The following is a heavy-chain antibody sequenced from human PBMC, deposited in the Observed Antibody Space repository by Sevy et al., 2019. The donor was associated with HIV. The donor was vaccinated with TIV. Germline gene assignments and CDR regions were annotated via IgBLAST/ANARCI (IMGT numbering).Heavy chain of an antibody. Sequence: GGSLRLSCAASGFTFSSYNMNWVRQAPGKGLEWVSYISSNIKTIYYADSVMGRFTISRDNAKNSLYVQMNSLRDEDTAIYYCARSPIYNFMELWGEGTTVTVSS. CDR3: ARSPIYNFMEL. D-gene: IGHD3-10*01. V-gene: IGHV3-48*02. J-gene: IGHJ6*03. CDR1: GFTFSSYN. CDR2: ISSNIKTI.